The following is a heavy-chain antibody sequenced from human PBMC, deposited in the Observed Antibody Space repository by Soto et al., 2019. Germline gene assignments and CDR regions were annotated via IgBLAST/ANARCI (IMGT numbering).Heavy chain of an antibody. V-gene: IGHV3-11*01. CDR1: GFTFSDYY. D-gene: IGHD3-3*01. J-gene: IGHJ5*02. Sequence: GGSLRLSCAASGFTFSDYYMSWIRQAPGKGLEWVSYISSSGSTIYYADSVKGRFTISRDNAKNSLYLQMNSLRAEDTAVYYCAREDYDFWSGNWFDPWGQGTLVTVSS. CDR3: AREDYDFWSGNWFDP. CDR2: ISSSGSTI.